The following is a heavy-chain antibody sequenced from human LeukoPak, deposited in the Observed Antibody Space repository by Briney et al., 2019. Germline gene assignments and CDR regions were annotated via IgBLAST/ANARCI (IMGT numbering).Heavy chain of an antibody. CDR1: GGSFSGYY. V-gene: IGHV4-34*01. J-gene: IGHJ5*02. CDR2: INHSGST. Sequence: SETLSLTCAVYGGSFSGYYWSWIRQPPGKGLEWIGEINHSGSTNYNPSLKSRVTISVDTSKNQSSLKLSSVTAADTAVYYCASLRRYYDILTGYYTGNDWFDPWGQGTLVTVSS. CDR3: ASLRRYYDILTGYYTGNDWFDP. D-gene: IGHD3-9*01.